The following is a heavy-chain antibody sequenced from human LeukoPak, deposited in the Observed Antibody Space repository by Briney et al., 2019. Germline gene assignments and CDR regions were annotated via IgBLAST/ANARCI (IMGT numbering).Heavy chain of an antibody. D-gene: IGHD5-18*01. V-gene: IGHV3-21*01. CDR1: GFTFSTYS. Sequence: PGGSLRLSCAASGFTFSTYSMNWVRQAPGKGLEWVSSISGSSSYIYYADSVKGRFTISRDSAQNSLYLQMNSLRAEATAVYYCARGQSYGWFDPWGQGTLVTVSS. CDR3: ARGQSYGWFDP. J-gene: IGHJ5*02. CDR2: ISGSSSYI.